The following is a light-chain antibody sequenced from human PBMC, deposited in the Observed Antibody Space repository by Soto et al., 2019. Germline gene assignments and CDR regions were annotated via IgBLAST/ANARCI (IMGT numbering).Light chain of an antibody. CDR3: QQRSDWPLT. V-gene: IGKV3-11*01. Sequence: EIVLTQSPTTLSLSPGERATLSCRASQSVSSYFAWYQQKPGQAPRLLIYDASTRAAGIPARFSGSGSGTDFTLTISSQEPEDFAVYYCQQRSDWPLTFGGGTKVEIK. J-gene: IGKJ4*01. CDR1: QSVSSY. CDR2: DAS.